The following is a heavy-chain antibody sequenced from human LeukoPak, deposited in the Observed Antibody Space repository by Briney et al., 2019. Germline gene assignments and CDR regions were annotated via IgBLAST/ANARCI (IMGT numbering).Heavy chain of an antibody. CDR2: ISSSSSYI. CDR3: ARALNSLDY. CDR1: GFTFSSYS. V-gene: IGHV3-21*01. Sequence: AGGSLRLSCAASGFTFSSYSMNWVRQAPGKGLEWVSSISSSSSYIYYADSVKGRFTISRDNAKSSLYLQMNSLRAEDTAVYYCARALNSLDYWGQGTLVTVSS. J-gene: IGHJ4*02.